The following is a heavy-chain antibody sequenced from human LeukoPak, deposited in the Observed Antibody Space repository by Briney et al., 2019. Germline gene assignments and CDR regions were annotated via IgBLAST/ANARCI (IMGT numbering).Heavy chain of an antibody. CDR2: IYYSGST. J-gene: IGHJ5*02. D-gene: IGHD6-13*01. CDR3: AREHIAAAGIGFDP. V-gene: IGHV4-39*07. Sequence: SETLSLTCTVSGGSISSSSYYWGWIRQPPGKGLEWIGSIYYSGSTYYNPSLKSRVTISVDTSKNQFSLKLSSVTAADTAVYYCAREHIAAAGIGFDPWGQGTLVTVSS. CDR1: GGSISSSSYY.